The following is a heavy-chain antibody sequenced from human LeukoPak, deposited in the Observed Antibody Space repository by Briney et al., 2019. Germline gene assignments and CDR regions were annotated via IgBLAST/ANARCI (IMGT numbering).Heavy chain of an antibody. CDR3: ARELSGYNFIDYCDY. J-gene: IGHJ4*02. CDR2: ISSSSSNI. CDR1: GLYLSSYS. D-gene: IGHD5-24*01. V-gene: IGHV3-48*01. Sequence: GASVSLSCAAAGLYLSSYSMDSARPDAGQGLEWDSYISSSSSNIYYAHSMEGRLSISRVHATNSLYLQINSLRAEDTAVYYYARELSGYNFIDYCDYWGQGTLVTVSS.